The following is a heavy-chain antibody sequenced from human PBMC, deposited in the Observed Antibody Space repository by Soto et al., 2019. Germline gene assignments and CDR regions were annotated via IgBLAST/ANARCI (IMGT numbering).Heavy chain of an antibody. Sequence: GSLRLCCAASGFTFSRYSMNWCRQAPGKGLEWVSSISSGSSYIYYADSVKGRFTISRDNAKNSLYLQMNSLRAEDTAVYYCVRDGDIVIVPGWLASWGQGTLVTVSS. CDR1: GFTFSRYS. CDR3: VRDGDIVIVPGWLAS. CDR2: ISSGSSYI. V-gene: IGHV3-21*01. D-gene: IGHD2-2*01. J-gene: IGHJ1*01.